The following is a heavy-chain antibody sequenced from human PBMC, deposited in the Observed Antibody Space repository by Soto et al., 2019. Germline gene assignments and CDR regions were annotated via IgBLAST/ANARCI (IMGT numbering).Heavy chain of an antibody. J-gene: IGHJ4*02. CDR2: ISPYNDNT. D-gene: IGHD5-12*01. Sequence: QVQLVQSGAEVKKPGASVQVSCKTSGYTFSNYAIHWVRQAPGQGPEWMGWISPYNDNTHFAEKFQGRVSMTTEASTNTAYIELRSLRSDDTAVYYCARDRQKWLQSHLDYWGQGPLGTVSS. V-gene: IGHV1-18*01. CDR3: ARDRQKWLQSHLDY. CDR1: GYTFSNYA.